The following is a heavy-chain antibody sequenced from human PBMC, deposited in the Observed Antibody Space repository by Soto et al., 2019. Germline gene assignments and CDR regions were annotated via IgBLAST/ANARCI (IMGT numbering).Heavy chain of an antibody. CDR3: SRERTRGFDP. J-gene: IGHJ5*02. CDR1: GYTFTSYD. Sequence: QVQLVQSGAEVKKPGASVKVSCKASGYTFTSYDINWVRQATGQGLEWMGWMNPNSGNTAYAQKFLGRVTMTRNTTISTASVELSSLRSEDAAVYYCSRERTRGFDPWGQGTLVTVSS. CDR2: MNPNSGNT. V-gene: IGHV1-8*01.